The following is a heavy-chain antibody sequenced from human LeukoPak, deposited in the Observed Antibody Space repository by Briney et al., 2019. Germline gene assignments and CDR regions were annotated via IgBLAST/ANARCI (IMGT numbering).Heavy chain of an antibody. Sequence: PSETLSLTCTVSGGSISSYYWSWIRQPPGKGLEWIGYIYYSGSTNYNPSLKSRVTISVDTSKNQFSLKLSSVTAADTAVYYCARDPSGSYLDYWGQGTLVTVSS. D-gene: IGHD1-26*01. V-gene: IGHV4-59*12. CDR2: IYYSGST. CDR3: ARDPSGSYLDY. J-gene: IGHJ4*02. CDR1: GGSISSYY.